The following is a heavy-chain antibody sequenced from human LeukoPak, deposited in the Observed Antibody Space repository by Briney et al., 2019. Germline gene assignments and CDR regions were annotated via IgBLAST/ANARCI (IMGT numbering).Heavy chain of an antibody. J-gene: IGHJ4*02. Sequence: GRSLRLSCAASGFTFSSYGMHWVRQAPGKGLEWVAVTWYDGSNKYYADSVKGRFTISRDNSKNTLYLQMNSLRAEDTAVYYCARDSHDYYDSSDYFDYWGQGTLVTVSS. V-gene: IGHV3-33*01. CDR3: ARDSHDYYDSSDYFDY. CDR1: GFTFSSYG. CDR2: TWYDGSNK. D-gene: IGHD3-22*01.